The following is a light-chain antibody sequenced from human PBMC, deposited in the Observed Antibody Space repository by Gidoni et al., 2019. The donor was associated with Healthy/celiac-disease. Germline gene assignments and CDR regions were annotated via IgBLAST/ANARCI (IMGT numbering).Light chain of an antibody. Sequence: EIVLTQSPATLSLSPGERATLPCRASQSVTSYLAWYQQKPGQAPRLLIYDASNRAPGIPARFSGSGSGTDFTLTIRSLEPEDFAVYYCQQRSNWPPVYTFGQGTKLEIK. CDR3: QQRSNWPPVYT. CDR1: QSVTSY. CDR2: DAS. J-gene: IGKJ2*01. V-gene: IGKV3-11*01.